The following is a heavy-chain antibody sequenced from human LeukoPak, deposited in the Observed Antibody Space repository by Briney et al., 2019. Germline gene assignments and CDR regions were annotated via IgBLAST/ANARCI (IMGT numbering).Heavy chain of an antibody. D-gene: IGHD1-26*01. J-gene: IGHJ4*02. CDR3: ARALGSSSDF. CDR1: GFTFRNSW. Sequence: GWCLRLSCAASGFTFRNSWMHWVRPAPGKGLVWVSRINDDGSTTNYADSVKGRFTISRDNAKNTLYLQMNSLSGEDTAVYYCARALGSSSDFWGQGTLVTVSS. V-gene: IGHV3-74*01. CDR2: INDDGSTT.